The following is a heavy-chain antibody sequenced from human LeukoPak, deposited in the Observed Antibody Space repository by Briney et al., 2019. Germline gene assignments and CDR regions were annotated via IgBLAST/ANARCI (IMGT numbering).Heavy chain of an antibody. J-gene: IGHJ3*02. V-gene: IGHV1-2*02. CDR3: ATGYYDTSDYYPDAFDI. Sequence: SVKVSCKASGYTFTGSYMHWVRQAPGQGLEWMGWINPNSGGTNYAQKFQGRVTMTRDTSISTAYMELSRLGSDDTAVYYCATGYYDTSDYYPDAFDIWGQGTMVTVSS. D-gene: IGHD3-22*01. CDR2: INPNSGGT. CDR1: GYTFTGSY.